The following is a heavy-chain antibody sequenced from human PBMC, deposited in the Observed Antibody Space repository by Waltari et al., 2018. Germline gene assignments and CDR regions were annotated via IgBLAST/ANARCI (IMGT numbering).Heavy chain of an antibody. D-gene: IGHD4-17*01. J-gene: IGHJ2*01. CDR2: ISPSFGTA. V-gene: IGHV1-69*12. Sequence: QVQLVQSGAEVKKPGPSVKVSCKASGATFSSYAISWVRQAPGQGLEWMGGISPSFGTANYAQKFQGRVTITADESTSTAYMELSSLRSEDTAVYYCARSTAPGYFDLWGRGTLVTVSS. CDR1: GATFSSYA. CDR3: ARSTAPGYFDL.